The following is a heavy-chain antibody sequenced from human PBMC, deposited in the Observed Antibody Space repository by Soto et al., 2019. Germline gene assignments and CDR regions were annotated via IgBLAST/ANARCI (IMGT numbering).Heavy chain of an antibody. Sequence: QVQLVQSGAEVKKPGSSVKVSCKASGGTFSSYTISWVRQAPGQGLEWMGRIIPILGIANYAQKFQGRVTITADKSTSTAYMELSSLRSEDTAVYYGARDWAAAGRYGMDVWGQGTTVTVSS. D-gene: IGHD6-13*01. CDR2: IIPILGIA. CDR1: GGTFSSYT. V-gene: IGHV1-69*08. CDR3: ARDWAAAGRYGMDV. J-gene: IGHJ6*02.